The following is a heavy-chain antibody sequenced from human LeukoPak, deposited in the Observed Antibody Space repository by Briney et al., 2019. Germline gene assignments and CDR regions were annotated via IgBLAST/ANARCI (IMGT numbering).Heavy chain of an antibody. D-gene: IGHD3-9*01. Sequence: ASVKVSCKASGGTFSSYSMNWVRQAPGKGLEWVSSISSSSSYIYYADSVKGRFTISRDNAKNSLYLQMNSLRAEDTAVYYCARAPLLRYFDWSYFDYWGQGTLVTVSS. CDR2: ISSSSSYI. CDR3: ARAPLLRYFDWSYFDY. CDR1: GGTFSSYS. V-gene: IGHV3-21*01. J-gene: IGHJ4*02.